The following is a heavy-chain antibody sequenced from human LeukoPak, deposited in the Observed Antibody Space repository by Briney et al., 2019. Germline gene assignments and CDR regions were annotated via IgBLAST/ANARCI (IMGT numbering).Heavy chain of an antibody. V-gene: IGHV3-7*03. Sequence: GGSLRLSCAASGFMFSSNWMSWVRLAPGKGLEWVANIKEDGTETYYVDSVKGRFAISRDNAKNSLYLQMNSPRVEDTAVYYCAKEGRSLQTYWGQGTLVTVSS. CDR3: AKEGRSLQTY. CDR1: GFMFSSNW. D-gene: IGHD5-24*01. CDR2: IKEDGTET. J-gene: IGHJ4*02.